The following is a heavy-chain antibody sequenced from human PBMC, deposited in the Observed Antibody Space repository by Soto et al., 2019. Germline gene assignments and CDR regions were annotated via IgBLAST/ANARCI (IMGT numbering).Heavy chain of an antibody. CDR2: IDVGSGNA. V-gene: IGHV1-58*01. J-gene: IGHJ4*02. D-gene: IGHD3-22*01. CDR1: GFTLSSSA. CDR3: ARLTLAHDSSGYHIFDY. Sequence: SVKVSCKTSGFTLSSSAVHWVRQARGHRLQWIGWIDVGSGNANYAQMDQERVTMSVDRSINTAYLEWSSLKASDTAMYYCARLTLAHDSSGYHIFDYWGLGTLVTVSS.